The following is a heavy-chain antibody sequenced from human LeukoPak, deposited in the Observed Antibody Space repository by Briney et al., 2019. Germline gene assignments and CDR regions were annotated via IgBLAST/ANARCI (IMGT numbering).Heavy chain of an antibody. Sequence: GASVKVSCKASGYTFTSYGISWVRQAPGQGLDGMGWISAYNGNTNYAQKLQGRVTMTTDTSTSTAYMELRSLRSEDTAVYYCARDPANYYDSSGIDYWGQGTLVTVSS. J-gene: IGHJ4*02. V-gene: IGHV1-18*01. D-gene: IGHD3-22*01. CDR3: ARDPANYYDSSGIDY. CDR2: ISAYNGNT. CDR1: GYTFTSYG.